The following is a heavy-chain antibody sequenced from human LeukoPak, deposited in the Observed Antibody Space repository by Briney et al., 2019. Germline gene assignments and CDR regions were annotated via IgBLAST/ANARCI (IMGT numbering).Heavy chain of an antibody. D-gene: IGHD5-18*01. CDR3: TRGGSGYSYGPSHY. V-gene: IGHV3-30*03. J-gene: IGHJ4*02. CDR1: GFTFSSYG. CDR2: ISYDGSNK. Sequence: GRSLRLSCAASGFTFSSYGMHWVRQAPGKGLEWVAVISYDGSNKYYADSVKGRFTISRDNSKNTLYLQMNSLRAEDTAVYYCTRGGSGYSYGPSHYWGQGTLVTVSS.